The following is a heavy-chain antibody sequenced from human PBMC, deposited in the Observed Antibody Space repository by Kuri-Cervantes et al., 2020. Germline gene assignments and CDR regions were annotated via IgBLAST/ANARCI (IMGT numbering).Heavy chain of an antibody. CDR2: INPNRGST. CDR3: ARVRVQSSGYNFDY. D-gene: IGHD3-22*01. V-gene: IGHV1-2*02. CDR1: GYTFTGYY. Sequence: ASVKVSCKASGYTFTGYYMHWVRQAPGQGLEWMGWINPNRGSTKYAQKFQGRVTMTRDTSISTLYMELSRLRSDDTAVYYCARVRVQSSGYNFDYWGQGTLVTVSS. J-gene: IGHJ4*02.